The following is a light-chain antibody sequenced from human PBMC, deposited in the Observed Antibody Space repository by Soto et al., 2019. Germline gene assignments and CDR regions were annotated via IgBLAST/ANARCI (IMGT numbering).Light chain of an antibody. V-gene: IGLV2-11*01. CDR1: SSDVGGYNY. J-gene: IGLJ1*01. CDR2: DVR. CDR3: CSYAGSYTDV. Sequence: QSALTQPRSVSGSPGQSVTISCTGTSSDVGGYNYVSWYQQHPGKAPKLMIYDVRKWPSGVPDRFSGSKSGNTASLTISGLQAEDEADYYCCSYAGSYTDVFGTGTKLTVL.